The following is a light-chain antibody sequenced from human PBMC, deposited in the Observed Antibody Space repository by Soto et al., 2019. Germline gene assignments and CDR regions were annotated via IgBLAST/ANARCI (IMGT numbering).Light chain of an antibody. Sequence: QSALTQPPSASGSPGQSVTISCTGTRSDVGGYEYVSWYQQHPGKAPKLMIYEVSKRPSGVPARFSGSKSGNTASLTVSGLQAEDEADYYCSSYAGSNTYVVFGGGTKLTVL. J-gene: IGLJ2*01. CDR2: EVS. CDR3: SSYAGSNTYVV. V-gene: IGLV2-8*01. CDR1: RSDVGGYEY.